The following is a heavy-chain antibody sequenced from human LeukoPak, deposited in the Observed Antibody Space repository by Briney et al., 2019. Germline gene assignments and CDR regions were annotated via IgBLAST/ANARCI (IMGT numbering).Heavy chain of an antibody. CDR1: GFTFSSYA. CDR3: ARGPTYFDC. J-gene: IGHJ4*02. CDR2: ISGSGGST. Sequence: GGSLRLSCAASGFTFSSYAMSWVRQAPGKGLEWVSAISGSGGSTYYADSVKGRFTISRHNSKNTLFLQMNSLKIEDTAVYYCARGPTYFDCWGQGTLVTVSS. V-gene: IGHV3-23*01.